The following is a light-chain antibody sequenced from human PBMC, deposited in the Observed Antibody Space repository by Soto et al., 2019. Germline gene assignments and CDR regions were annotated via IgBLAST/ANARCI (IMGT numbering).Light chain of an antibody. CDR1: SSDVGSYNL. Sequence: QSVLTQPASVSGSPGQSITISCTRTSSDVGSYNLVSWYQQHPGKAPKLMICEGSKRPSGVSNRFSGSKSGNTASLTISGLQAEDEADYYCCSYAGSSTWVFGGGTKVTVL. V-gene: IGLV2-23*01. J-gene: IGLJ3*02. CDR3: CSYAGSSTWV. CDR2: EGS.